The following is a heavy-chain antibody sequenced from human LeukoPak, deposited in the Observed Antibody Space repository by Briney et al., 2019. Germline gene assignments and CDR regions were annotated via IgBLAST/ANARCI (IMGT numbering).Heavy chain of an antibody. V-gene: IGHV3-11*04. CDR3: TRRPYSSSWYYFDY. Sequence: GGSLRLSCTVSGFTFSGYYMSWVHQAPGKGLEWVSYISSSGSMLHYADSVEGRFTISRDNAKNSLYLQMSSLRVEDTAVYYCTRRPYSSSWYYFDYWGQGTLVTVSS. CDR2: ISSSGSML. J-gene: IGHJ4*02. CDR1: GFTFSGYY. D-gene: IGHD6-13*01.